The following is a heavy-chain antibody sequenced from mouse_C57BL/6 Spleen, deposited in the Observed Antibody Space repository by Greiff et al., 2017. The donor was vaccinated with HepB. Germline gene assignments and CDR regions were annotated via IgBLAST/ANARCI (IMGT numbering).Heavy chain of an antibody. CDR1: GYTFTSYW. D-gene: IGHD2-12*01. J-gene: IGHJ4*01. Sequence: QVQLQQPGAELVRPGSSVKLSCKASGYTFTSYWMDWVKQRPGQGLEWIGNIYPSDSETHYNQKFKDKATLTVEKSSSTAYMQLSSLTSEDSAVYYCAIRLYYAMDYWGQGTSVSVSS. CDR3: AIRLYYAMDY. CDR2: IYPSDSET. V-gene: IGHV1-61*01.